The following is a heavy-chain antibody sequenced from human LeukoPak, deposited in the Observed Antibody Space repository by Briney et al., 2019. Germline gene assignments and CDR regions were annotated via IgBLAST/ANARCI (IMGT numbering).Heavy chain of an antibody. CDR2: IYHTGST. J-gene: IGHJ4*02. Sequence: PSETLSLTCTVSGGSISSYYWSWIRQPPGKGLEWIGYIYHTGSTSYSPSLKSRVTISADTSQNQFSLKLSSVTAADTAAYYCASRKLGNDYWGQGTLVTVSS. CDR3: ASRKLGNDY. D-gene: IGHD7-27*01. CDR1: GGSISSYY. V-gene: IGHV4-59*01.